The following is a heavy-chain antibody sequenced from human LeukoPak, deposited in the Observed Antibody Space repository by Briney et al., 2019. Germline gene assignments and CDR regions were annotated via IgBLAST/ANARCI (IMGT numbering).Heavy chain of an antibody. CDR1: GFTFSSSW. V-gene: IGHV3-7*05. D-gene: IGHD5-18*01. J-gene: IGHJ4*02. CDR3: ARGDGAMAFDY. Sequence: GGSLRLSCAASGFTFSSSWMSWVRQAPGKGLEWVANIKQDGSEIYYVDSVKGRFTISRDNAKNSLYLQKNSLRAEDTAVYYCARGDGAMAFDYWGQGTLVTVSS. CDR2: IKQDGSEI.